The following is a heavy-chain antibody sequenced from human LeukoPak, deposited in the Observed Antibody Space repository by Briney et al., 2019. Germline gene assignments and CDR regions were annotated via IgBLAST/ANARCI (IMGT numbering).Heavy chain of an antibody. V-gene: IGHV6-1*01. Sequence: SQTLSLTCAISGDTVSNNSATWNWIRQSPSRGLEWLGRTYYRSKWYGHYAVSVKSRININADTLKNQFSLQLNSVTPEDTAVYYCARGPGTLASWGQGTLVTVSS. J-gene: IGHJ4*02. CDR1: GDTVSNNSAT. CDR2: TYYRSKWYG. CDR3: ARGPGTLAS.